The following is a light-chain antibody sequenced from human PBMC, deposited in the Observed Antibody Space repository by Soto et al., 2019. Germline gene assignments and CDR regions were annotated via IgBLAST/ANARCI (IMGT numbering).Light chain of an antibody. CDR2: GTS. Sequence: EIVLTQTPGTLSLSPGERATLSCRASQSVNNRYLAWYQQKPGQAPRLLIYGTSSRATGISDKFSGSGSGTDFTLTISRLEPEDFAVYYCQQYNNWPRTFGQGTKVDI. CDR1: QSVNNRY. J-gene: IGKJ1*01. V-gene: IGKV3-20*01. CDR3: QQYNNWPRT.